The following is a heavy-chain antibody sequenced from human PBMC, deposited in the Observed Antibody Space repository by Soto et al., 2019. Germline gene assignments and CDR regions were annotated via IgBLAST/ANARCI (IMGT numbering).Heavy chain of an antibody. CDR3: ARDSAPYYDFWSGYYYYYYGMDV. CDR1: GFTFSSYW. Sequence: PGGSLRLSCAPSGFTFSSYWMHWVRQAPGKGLVWVSRINSDGSSTSYADSVKGRFTISRDNAKNTLCLQMNSLRAEDTAVYYCARDSAPYYDFWSGYYYYYYGMDVWGQGTTVTVSS. V-gene: IGHV3-74*01. CDR2: INSDGSST. D-gene: IGHD3-3*01. J-gene: IGHJ6*02.